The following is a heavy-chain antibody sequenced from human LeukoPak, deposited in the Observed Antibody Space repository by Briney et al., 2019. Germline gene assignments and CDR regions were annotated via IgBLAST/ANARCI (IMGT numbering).Heavy chain of an antibody. CDR3: ARMEFYYDSSGADY. D-gene: IGHD3-22*01. J-gene: IGHJ4*02. Sequence: ASVKVSCKASGYTLTGYYMHWVRQAPGQGLEWMGWINPNSGGTNYAQKFQGRVTMTRDTSISTAYMELSRLRSDDTAVYYCARMEFYYDSSGADYWGQGTLVTVSS. CDR1: GYTLTGYY. V-gene: IGHV1-2*02. CDR2: INPNSGGT.